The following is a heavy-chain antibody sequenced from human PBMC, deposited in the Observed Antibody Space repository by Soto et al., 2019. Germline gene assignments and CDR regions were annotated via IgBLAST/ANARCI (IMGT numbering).Heavy chain of an antibody. V-gene: IGHV3-33*01. CDR1: GFTFSSYG. D-gene: IGHD3-22*01. CDR3: ARYDSSGYYDWYFDL. Sequence: PGGSLRLSCAASGFTFSSYGMHWVRQAPGKGLEWVAVIWYDGSNKYYADSVKGRFTISRDNSKNTLYLQMNSLRAEDTAVYYCARYDSSGYYDWYFDLWGRGTLVTVSS. J-gene: IGHJ2*01. CDR2: IWYDGSNK.